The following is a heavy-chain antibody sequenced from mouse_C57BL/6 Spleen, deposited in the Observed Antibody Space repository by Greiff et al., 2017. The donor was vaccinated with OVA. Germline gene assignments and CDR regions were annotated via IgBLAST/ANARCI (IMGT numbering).Heavy chain of an antibody. D-gene: IGHD1-1*01. CDR2: IWSGGST. CDR3: ARPPDYGSSSYYAMDY. V-gene: IGHV2-2*01. Sequence: QVQLKQSGPGLVQPSQSLSITCTVSGFSLTSYGVHWVRQSPGKGLEWLGVIWSGGSTDYNAAFISRLSISKDNSKSQVFFKMNSLQADDTAIYYCARPPDYGSSSYYAMDYWGQGTSVTVSS. CDR1: GFSLTSYG. J-gene: IGHJ4*01.